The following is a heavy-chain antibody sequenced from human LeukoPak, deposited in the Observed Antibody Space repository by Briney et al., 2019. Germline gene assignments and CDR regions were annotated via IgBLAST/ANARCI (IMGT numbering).Heavy chain of an antibody. Sequence: PGGSLRLSCATSGFTFSTYWMTWVRQAPGQGLEWVANIKHDGNEKYYVDSVKGRFTISRDNAKNSLYLQMNSLRAEDTAVYYCARDPYSSSWSYYFDHWGQGTLVTVSS. CDR1: GFTFSTYW. J-gene: IGHJ4*02. D-gene: IGHD6-13*01. V-gene: IGHV3-7*01. CDR3: ARDPYSSSWSYYFDH. CDR2: IKHDGNEK.